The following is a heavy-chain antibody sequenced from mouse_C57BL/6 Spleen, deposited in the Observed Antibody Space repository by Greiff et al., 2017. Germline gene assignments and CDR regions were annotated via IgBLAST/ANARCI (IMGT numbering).Heavy chain of an antibody. V-gene: IGHV1-50*01. D-gene: IGHD2-1*01. CDR3: ASFCNGFAY. CDR2: IDPSDSYT. Sequence: QVQLQQPGAELVKPGASVKLSCKASGYTFTSYWMQWVKQRPGQGLEWIGEIDPSDSYTNYNQKFKGKATLTVYTSSSTAYMQLSSLTSEDSAVYYCASFCNGFAYWCQGTLVTVSA. J-gene: IGHJ3*01. CDR1: GYTFTSYW.